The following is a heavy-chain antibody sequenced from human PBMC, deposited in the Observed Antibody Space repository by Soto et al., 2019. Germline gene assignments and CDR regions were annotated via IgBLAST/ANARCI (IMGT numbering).Heavy chain of an antibody. CDR2: IIPIFDTA. CDR1: GGTFSSFA. Sequence: QVQLVQSGAEVKKPGSSVKVSRKASGGTFSSFAISWVRQAPGQGLEWMARIIPIFDTANYAQKFQVRVTITADESTSTAYMELSSLRSEDTAVYYCVGYYHNTRGYYYDYWGQGTLVTVSS. V-gene: IGHV1-69*18. CDR3: VGYYHNTRGYYYDY. J-gene: IGHJ4*02. D-gene: IGHD3-22*01.